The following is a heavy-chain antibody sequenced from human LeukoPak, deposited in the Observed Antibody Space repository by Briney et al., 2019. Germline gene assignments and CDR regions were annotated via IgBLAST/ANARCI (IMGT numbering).Heavy chain of an antibody. Sequence: SETLSLTCNVSDGSSSRYYWSWIRQPPGKGLEWIGYIYYSGSTNYNPSLKSRVTISVDTSKNQFSLKLSSVTAADTAVYYCAREVGDIVVVPAALIGSYYYYMDVWGKGTTVTVSS. J-gene: IGHJ6*03. V-gene: IGHV4-59*01. CDR1: DGSSSRYY. CDR2: IYYSGST. CDR3: AREVGDIVVVPAALIGSYYYYMDV. D-gene: IGHD2-2*01.